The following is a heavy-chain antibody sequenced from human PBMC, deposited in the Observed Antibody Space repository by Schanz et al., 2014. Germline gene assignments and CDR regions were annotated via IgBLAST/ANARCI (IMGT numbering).Heavy chain of an antibody. V-gene: IGHV3-30*03. Sequence: QVQLVESGGGLVKPGGSLRLSCAASGITFSGYSMNWVRQAPGKGLEWVAVILYDGSNKYYADSVKGRFTISRDNSMNTVYLQMNSLRSDDAAVYYCARAQGVIRLYYGVDVWGQGTTVTVSS. D-gene: IGHD3-10*01. CDR2: ILYDGSNK. J-gene: IGHJ6*02. CDR1: GITFSGYS. CDR3: ARAQGVIRLYYGVDV.